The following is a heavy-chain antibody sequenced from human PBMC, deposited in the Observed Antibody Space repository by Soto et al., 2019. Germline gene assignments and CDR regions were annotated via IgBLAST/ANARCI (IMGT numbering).Heavy chain of an antibody. V-gene: IGHV4-59*01. CDR1: GGPISREH. J-gene: IGHJ6*02. CDR3: ATRTIFGVVGGEGMDV. D-gene: IGHD3-3*01. CDR2: IYYSGST. Sequence: SETLFHTCTGSGGPISREHWSGIRQPPGKGLEWIGYIYYSGSTNYNPALKSRVTISVDTSKNQFSLKLSSVTAADTAVYYCATRTIFGVVGGEGMDVWGQGTTVT.